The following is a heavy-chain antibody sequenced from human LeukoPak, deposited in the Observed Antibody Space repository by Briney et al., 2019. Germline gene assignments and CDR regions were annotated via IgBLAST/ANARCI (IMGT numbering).Heavy chain of an antibody. CDR3: AKGRVRGVSPGGYNWFDP. J-gene: IGHJ5*02. CDR2: ITGSGGRT. V-gene: IGHV3-23*01. Sequence: QTWGSLSLSCAASGFTFSSYAMIWVRQAPGKGLEWVSAITGSGGRTYYADSVKGRFTISRDNSKNTLYLQMNSLRAEDTAVYYCAKGRVRGVSPGGYNWFDPWGQGTLVTVSS. CDR1: GFTFSSYA. D-gene: IGHD3-10*01.